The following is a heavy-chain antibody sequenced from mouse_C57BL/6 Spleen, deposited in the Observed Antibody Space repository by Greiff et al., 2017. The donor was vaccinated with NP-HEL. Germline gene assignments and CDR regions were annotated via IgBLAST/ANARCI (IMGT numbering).Heavy chain of an antibody. J-gene: IGHJ2*01. CDR3: ARVGYGNYEDYDD. CDR2: IYPGSGST. V-gene: IGHV1-55*01. D-gene: IGHD2-1*01. CDR1: GYTFTSYW. Sequence: VQLQQPGAELVKPGASVKMSCKASGYTFTSYWITWVKQRPGQGLAWIGDIYPGSGSTNYNEQFKSKATLTVDTSSSTAYMQLSSLTSEDSAVYYCARVGYGNYEDYDDWGKGTTLTVSS.